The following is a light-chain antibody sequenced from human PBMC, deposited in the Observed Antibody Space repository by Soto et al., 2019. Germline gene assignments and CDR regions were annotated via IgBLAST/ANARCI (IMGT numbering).Light chain of an antibody. J-gene: IGKJ1*01. Sequence: EIVLTQSPATPSWSSEERATVSCMACHTVNSRLAWYQHKLGQAPRLLIYQTSNRATGIPARFSGSGSGTDFTLTISSLEPEDFAVYYCHQRQSWPRTFGQGTKVDIK. V-gene: IGKV3-11*01. CDR2: QTS. CDR1: HTVNSR. CDR3: HQRQSWPRT.